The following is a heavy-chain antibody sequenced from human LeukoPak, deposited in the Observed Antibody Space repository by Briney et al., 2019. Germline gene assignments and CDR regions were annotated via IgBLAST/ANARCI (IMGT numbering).Heavy chain of an antibody. CDR1: GFTFDDYA. Sequence: GGSLKLSCVASGFTFDDYAMHWVRQAPGKGLEWVSGISYNRDGIGYADSVKGRFTVSRDNAKNSLYLQMNSLRSEDTALYYCAKGAAAGIRGYFDYWGQGILVTVSS. J-gene: IGHJ4*02. V-gene: IGHV3-9*01. CDR3: AKGAAAGIRGYFDY. CDR2: ISYNRDGI. D-gene: IGHD6-25*01.